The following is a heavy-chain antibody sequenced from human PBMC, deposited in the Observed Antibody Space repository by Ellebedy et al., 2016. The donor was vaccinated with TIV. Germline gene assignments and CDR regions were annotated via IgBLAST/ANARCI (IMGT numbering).Heavy chain of an antibody. D-gene: IGHD3-16*01. J-gene: IGHJ4*02. Sequence: GESLKISXEASGFTFSDYGMDWVRQAPGKGLEWVGHTRITGNRYTTEYAVSVKGRFTISRDDSKNSLYLQMNNLETEDTAVYYCARDYWGSYEYWGQGTLVTVSS. CDR3: ARDYWGSYEY. CDR2: TRITGNRYTT. V-gene: IGHV3-72*01. CDR1: GFTFSDYG.